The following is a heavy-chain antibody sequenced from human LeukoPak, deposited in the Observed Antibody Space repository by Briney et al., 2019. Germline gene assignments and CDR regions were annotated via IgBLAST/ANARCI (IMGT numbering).Heavy chain of an antibody. CDR2: IYYSGST. D-gene: IGHD5-18*01. Sequence: SETLSLTCTVSGGSISSYYWSWIRQPPGKGLEWIGYIYYSGSTNYNPSLKSRVTISVDTSKNQFSLKLSSVTPADTAVYYCARGGGYSYGNDAFNIWGQGTMVTVSS. V-gene: IGHV4-59*08. J-gene: IGHJ3*02. CDR3: ARGGGYSYGNDAFNI. CDR1: GGSISSYY.